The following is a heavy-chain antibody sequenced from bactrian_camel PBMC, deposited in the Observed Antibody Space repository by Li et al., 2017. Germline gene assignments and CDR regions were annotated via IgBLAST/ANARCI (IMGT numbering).Heavy chain of an antibody. Sequence: HVQLVESGGGAVEAGRSLRISCAVTGRLRDNWSMGWFREAPGKEREALATITLETGNTDYADSVRGRFTISQDSARNTVYLQMNNLQPEDTATYYCAEGRGSRGEHCYSLNYWGQGTQVTVS. CDR1: GRLRDNWS. D-gene: IGHD6*01. CDR3: AEGRGSRGEHCYSLNY. CDR2: ITLETGNT. J-gene: IGHJ4*01. V-gene: IGHV3-3*01.